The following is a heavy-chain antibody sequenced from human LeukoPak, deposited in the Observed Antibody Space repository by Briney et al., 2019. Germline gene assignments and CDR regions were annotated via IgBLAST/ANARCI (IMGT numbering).Heavy chain of an antibody. D-gene: IGHD1-26*01. CDR2: IYHSGRT. CDR3: ARPRSATHSGSYFY. V-gene: IGHV4-38-2*02. J-gene: IGHJ4*02. Sequence: SETLSLTCTVSGYSISSGDYWGWIRQPPGKGLEWIGSIYHSGRTYYNPSLKSRVTISVDTSKNQVSLILTSVTAADTAVYYCARPRSATHSGSYFYWGQGTLVTVSS. CDR1: GYSISSGDY.